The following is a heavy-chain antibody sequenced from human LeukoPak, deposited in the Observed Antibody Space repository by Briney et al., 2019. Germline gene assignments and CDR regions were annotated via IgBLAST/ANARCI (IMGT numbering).Heavy chain of an antibody. CDR1: GGSISNYY. Sequence: SETLSLTCTVSGGSISNYYWSWIRQPAGKGLEWIGRIYSSGSTNHNPSLQSRVTLSVDTSNNQFSLKLDSVTAADTAMYYCARMDDCGTPGCSSFDYWGRGTLVTVSS. D-gene: IGHD2-21*01. V-gene: IGHV4-4*07. CDR2: IYSSGST. CDR3: ARMDDCGTPGCSSFDY. J-gene: IGHJ4*02.